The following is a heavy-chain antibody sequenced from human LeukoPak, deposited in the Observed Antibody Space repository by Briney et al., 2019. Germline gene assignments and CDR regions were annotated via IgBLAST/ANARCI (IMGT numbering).Heavy chain of an antibody. CDR3: ARDLPFQAY. CDR2: INSDGSST. V-gene: IGHV3-74*01. D-gene: IGHD2-21*02. J-gene: IGHJ4*02. CDR1: GFTFSSYW. Sequence: PGGSLRLSCAASGFTFSSYWVHWVRHAPGKGLVWVSHINSDGSSTSYADSVKGRFTISRDNANNTVYLQMNSLRAEDTAIYYCARDLPFQAYWGQGTLVTVSS.